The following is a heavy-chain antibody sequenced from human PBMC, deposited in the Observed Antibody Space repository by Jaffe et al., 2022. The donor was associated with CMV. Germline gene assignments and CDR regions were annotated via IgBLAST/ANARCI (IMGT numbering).Heavy chain of an antibody. CDR3: ARDVLGGGGLDYDILTGYYRPSGAFDI. V-gene: IGHV1-69*09. D-gene: IGHD3-9*01. CDR1: GGTFSSYA. CDR2: IIPILGIA. J-gene: IGHJ3*02. Sequence: QVQLVQSGAEVKKPGSSVKVSCKASGGTFSSYAISWVRQAPGQGLEWMGRIIPILGIANYAQKFQGRVTITADKSTSTAYMELSSLRSEDTAVYYCARDVLGGGGLDYDILTGYYRPSGAFDIWGQGTMVTVSS.